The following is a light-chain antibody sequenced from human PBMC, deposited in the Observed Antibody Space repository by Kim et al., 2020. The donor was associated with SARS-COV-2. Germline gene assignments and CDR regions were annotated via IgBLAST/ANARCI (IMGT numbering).Light chain of an antibody. V-gene: IGLV1-44*01. CDR2: FNN. Sequence: GQTVTITCSGSSSNIGTNPVYWYQLLPGTAPKVLIYFNNERPSGVPDRFSGSKSGTSASLAISGLQADDEADYYCAARDDSLNGYIFGSGTKVTV. CDR3: AARDDSLNGYI. CDR1: SSNIGTNP. J-gene: IGLJ1*01.